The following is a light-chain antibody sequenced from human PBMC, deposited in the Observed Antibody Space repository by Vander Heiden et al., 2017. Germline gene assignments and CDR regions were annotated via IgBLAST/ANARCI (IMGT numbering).Light chain of an antibody. J-gene: IGLJ3*02. Sequence: QSVLTPPPSASGTPGQRVPISCSGSRSNIGSNPINWYQQLPGTAPKLLIYSHNQRPSGVPDRFSGSKSGTSASLAISGLQSEDEADYYCAAWDDSLNGPVFGGGTKLTVL. CDR2: SHN. CDR1: RSNIGSNP. CDR3: AAWDDSLNGPV. V-gene: IGLV1-44*01.